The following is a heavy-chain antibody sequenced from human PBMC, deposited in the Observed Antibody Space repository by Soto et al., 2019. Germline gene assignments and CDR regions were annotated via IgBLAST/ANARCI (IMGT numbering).Heavy chain of an antibody. CDR3: AREENCSGGTCYAEYFHR. V-gene: IGHV1-46*01. CDR2: VNPSGGST. J-gene: IGHJ1*01. Sequence: EASVKVSCKASGYLFTAYSMHWVRLAPGQGLEWMGVVNPSGGSTKYAQNFQGRVTMTRDTSTTTIYMELSSLRSDDTAIYYCAREENCSGGTCYAEYFHRWGQGTLVTVS. D-gene: IGHD2-15*01. CDR1: GYLFTAYS.